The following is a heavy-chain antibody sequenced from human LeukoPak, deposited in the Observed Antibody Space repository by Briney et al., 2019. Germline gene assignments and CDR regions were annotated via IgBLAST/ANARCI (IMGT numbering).Heavy chain of an antibody. CDR3: ARDFDP. V-gene: IGHV4-59*01. CDR1: GGSIRSYY. J-gene: IGHJ5*02. Sequence: PSETLSLTCTVSGGSIRSYYWSWIRQPPGKGLEWIGYIYYSGSTNYNPSLKSRVTISVDTSKNQFSLKLSSVTAADTAVYYCARDFDPWGQGTLVTVSS. CDR2: IYYSGST.